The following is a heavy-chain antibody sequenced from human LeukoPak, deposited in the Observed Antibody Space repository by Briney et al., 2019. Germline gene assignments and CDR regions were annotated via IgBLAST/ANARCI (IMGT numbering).Heavy chain of an antibody. CDR3: ARGWRWLLKIRDYFDY. D-gene: IGHD3-9*01. CDR2: INPNSGGT. J-gene: IGHJ4*02. V-gene: IGHV1-2*02. CDR1: GYTFTGYY. Sequence: ASVKVSCKASGYTFTGYYMHWVRQAPGQGLEWMGWINPNSGGTNYAQKSQGRVTMTRDTSISTAYMELSGLRSDDTAVYYCARGWRWLLKIRDYFDYWGQGTLVTVSS.